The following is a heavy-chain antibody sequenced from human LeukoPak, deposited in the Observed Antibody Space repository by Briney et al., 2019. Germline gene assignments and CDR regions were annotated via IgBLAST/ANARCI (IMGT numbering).Heavy chain of an antibody. CDR3: ARAVRTEYFQH. CDR1: GFTFSSYA. V-gene: IGHV3-21*01. J-gene: IGHJ1*01. CDR2: ISSSSSYI. Sequence: PGGSLRLSCAASGFTFSSYAMSWVRQAPGKGLEWVSSISSSSSYIYYADSVKGRFTISRDNAKNSLYLQMNSLRAEDTAVYYCARAVRTEYFQHWGQGTLVTVSS.